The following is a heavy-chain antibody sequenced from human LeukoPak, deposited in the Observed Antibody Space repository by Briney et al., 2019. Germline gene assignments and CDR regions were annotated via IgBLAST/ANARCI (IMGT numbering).Heavy chain of an antibody. CDR2: IYYSGSS. J-gene: IGHJ4*02. D-gene: IGHD3-22*01. CDR3: ARDFVYYDSSGYYYPFDY. V-gene: IGHV4-39*02. CDR1: GGSISNSSYY. Sequence: SETLSLTCTVSGGSISNSSYYWGWIRQPPGKGLEWIGSIYYSGSSYYNPSLKSRVTISVDTSKNQFSLKLSSVTAADTAVYYCARDFVYYDSSGYYYPFDYWGQGTLVTVSS.